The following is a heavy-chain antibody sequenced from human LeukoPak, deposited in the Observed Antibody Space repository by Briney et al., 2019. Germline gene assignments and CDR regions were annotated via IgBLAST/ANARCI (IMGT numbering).Heavy chain of an antibody. V-gene: IGHV3-48*04. CDR3: ARDLQSCGGDCPIDY. Sequence: QAGGSLRLSCSTSGVTFSGYSMNWVRRAPGKGLEWLSYISASGGTTYYADSVNGRFTISRDNAKNSLYLQMNSLRAEDTAVYYCARDLQSCGGDCPIDYWGQGTLVTVSS. CDR1: GVTFSGYS. CDR2: ISASGGTT. J-gene: IGHJ4*02. D-gene: IGHD2-21*02.